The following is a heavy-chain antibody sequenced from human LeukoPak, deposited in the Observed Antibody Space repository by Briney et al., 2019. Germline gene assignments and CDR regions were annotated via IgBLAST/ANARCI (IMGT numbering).Heavy chain of an antibody. J-gene: IGHJ6*02. CDR2: INTNTGNP. V-gene: IGHV7-4-1*02. CDR3: ARDRAYYYDSRGLLDYYYYGMDV. Sequence: ASVKVSCKASGYSFIKYDMNWVRQAPGQGLEWMGWINTNTGNPTYAQGFTGRFVFSLDTSVSTAYLQISSLKAEDTAVYYCARDRAYYYDSRGLLDYYYYGMDVWGQGTTVTVSS. D-gene: IGHD3-22*01. CDR1: GYSFIKYD.